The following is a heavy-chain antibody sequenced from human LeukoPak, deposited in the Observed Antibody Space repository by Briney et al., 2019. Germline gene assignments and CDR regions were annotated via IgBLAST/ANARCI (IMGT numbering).Heavy chain of an antibody. CDR1: GFTFSSYA. J-gene: IGHJ4*02. CDR2: IGDDVVST. V-gene: IGHV3-23*01. CDR3: AKDRYYYDSSGYTFDY. Sequence: GGSLRLSCAASGFTFSSYAMSWVRQAPGKGLEWVSAIGDDVVSTYYADSVKGRFTISRDNSKNTLYLQMNSLRAEDTAVYYCAKDRYYYDSSGYTFDYWGQGTLVTVSS. D-gene: IGHD3-22*01.